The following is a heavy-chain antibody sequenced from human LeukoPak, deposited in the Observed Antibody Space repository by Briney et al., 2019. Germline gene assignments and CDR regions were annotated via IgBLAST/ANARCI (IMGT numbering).Heavy chain of an antibody. J-gene: IGHJ4*02. V-gene: IGHV3-23*01. D-gene: IGHD2-21*01. Sequence: GGSLRLSCAASGFTFSGYAMSWVRQAPGKGLEWVSAISGSGGSTYYADSVKGRFTISRDNSKNTVFLQMNSLRVEDTAVYYCARELSQIVWGGLDYGGQGTLVSVSS. CDR3: ARELSQIVWGGLDY. CDR2: ISGSGGST. CDR1: GFTFSGYA.